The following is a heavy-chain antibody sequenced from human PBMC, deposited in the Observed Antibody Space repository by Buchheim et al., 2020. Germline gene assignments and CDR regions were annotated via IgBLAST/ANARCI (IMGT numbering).Heavy chain of an antibody. CDR2: VYYSATT. CDR3: ASIGAYMYGSNWGFFDS. V-gene: IGHV4-39*07. D-gene: IGHD5-18*01. Sequence: QLQLQESGPGLVKPSETLSLICTVSGGSISSNTYHWGWIRRPPGKGLEWIGSVYYSATTYYSTSLKSRVTISVDSPKNQFFLKLTSVTAADTAVYYCASIGAYMYGSNWGFFDSWGPGAL. CDR1: GGSISSNTYH. J-gene: IGHJ4*02.